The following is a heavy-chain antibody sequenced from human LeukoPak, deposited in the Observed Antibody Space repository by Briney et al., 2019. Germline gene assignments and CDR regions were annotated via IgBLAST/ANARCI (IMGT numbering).Heavy chain of an antibody. V-gene: IGHV3-9*01. CDR3: AKEDYDFWSGHANGMDV. D-gene: IGHD3-3*01. J-gene: IGHJ6*02. CDR1: GFTFDDYA. Sequence: GGSLRLSCAASGFTFDDYAMHWVRQAPGKGLEWVSGISWNSGSIGYADSVKGRFTISRDNAKNSLYLQMNSLRAEDTALYYCAKEDYDFWSGHANGMDVWGQGTTVTVSS. CDR2: ISWNSGSI.